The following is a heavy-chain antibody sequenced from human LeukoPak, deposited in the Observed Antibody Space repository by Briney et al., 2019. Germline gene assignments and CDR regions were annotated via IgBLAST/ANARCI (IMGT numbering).Heavy chain of an antibody. D-gene: IGHD6-19*01. Sequence: GGSLRLSCAASGFTFSSYSMNWVRQAPGKGLEWVSSITSSSSYIYYADSVKGRFTISRDNAKKSVYLQMNSLRAEDTAVYYCARGSTYSSGWYTGFDYWGRGSLVTVSS. V-gene: IGHV3-21*01. CDR1: GFTFSSYS. J-gene: IGHJ4*02. CDR3: ARGSTYSSGWYTGFDY. CDR2: ITSSSSYI.